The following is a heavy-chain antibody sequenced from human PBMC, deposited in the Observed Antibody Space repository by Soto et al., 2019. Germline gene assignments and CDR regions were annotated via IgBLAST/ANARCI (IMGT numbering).Heavy chain of an antibody. V-gene: IGHV1-18*01. D-gene: IGHD1-26*01. CDR3: ARSCTTQEYYYGMYV. Sequence: GASVKVSCKASGYTFTSYGISWVRQAPGQGLEWMGWISAYNGNTNYAQKLQGRVTMTTDTSTSTAYMELRSLRSDDTAVYYCARSCTTQEYYYGMYVWGQGTTVTVSS. CDR2: ISAYNGNT. J-gene: IGHJ6*02. CDR1: GYTFTSYG.